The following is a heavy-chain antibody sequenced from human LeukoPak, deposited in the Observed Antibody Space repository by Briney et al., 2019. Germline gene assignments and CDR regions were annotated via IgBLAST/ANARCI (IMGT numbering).Heavy chain of an antibody. CDR3: ARGRIAVAGTNYYYYGMDV. J-gene: IGHJ6*02. Sequence: ASVTVSCKASGYTFTSYGISWVRQAPGQGLEWMGWISAYNGNTNYAQKLQGRVTMTTDTSTSTAYMELRSLRSDDTAVYYCARGRIAVAGTNYYYYGMDVWGQGTTVTVSS. V-gene: IGHV1-18*01. D-gene: IGHD6-19*01. CDR2: ISAYNGNT. CDR1: GYTFTSYG.